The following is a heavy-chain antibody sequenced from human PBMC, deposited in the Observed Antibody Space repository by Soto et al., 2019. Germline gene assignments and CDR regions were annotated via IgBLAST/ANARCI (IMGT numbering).Heavy chain of an antibody. CDR2: KWFFASGGNE. CDR1: GFTFSNYG. CDR3: GRDPCSGARDYLVL. D-gene: IGHD2-15*01. Sequence: LRLSSATSGFTFSNYGIHWVRQAPGKGLEWVAVKWFFASGGNEYYAHADMGLFTVSIDDYKQTAYLEMKSLRAEDMAVYYCGRDPCSGARDYLVLWRQGAQVNASS. J-gene: IGHJ4*02. V-gene: IGHV3-33*01.